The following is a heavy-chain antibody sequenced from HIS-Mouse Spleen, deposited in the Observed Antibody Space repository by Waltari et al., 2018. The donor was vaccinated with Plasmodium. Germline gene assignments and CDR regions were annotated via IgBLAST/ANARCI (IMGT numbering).Heavy chain of an antibody. Sequence: EVQLLESGGGLVQPGGSLRLSCSASGFPFSSYAMRWVSQAPGKGLEWVSAISGSGGSTYYADSVKGRFTISRDNSKNTLYLQMNSLRAEDTAVYYCAKTIKYYDILTGYPFDYWGQGTLVTVSS. J-gene: IGHJ4*02. D-gene: IGHD3-9*01. CDR1: GFPFSSYA. CDR2: ISGSGGST. CDR3: AKTIKYYDILTGYPFDY. V-gene: IGHV3-23*01.